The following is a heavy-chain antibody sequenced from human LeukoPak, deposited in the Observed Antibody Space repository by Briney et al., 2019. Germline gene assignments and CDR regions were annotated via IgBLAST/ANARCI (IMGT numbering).Heavy chain of an antibody. CDR1: GGSISSSSYY. J-gene: IGHJ4*02. CDR2: IYYSGST. D-gene: IGHD2-15*01. V-gene: IGHV4-39*01. Sequence: NPSETLSLTCTVSGGSISSSSYYWGWLRQPGGKGLEWIGSIYYSGSTYYNPSLKSRVTISVDTSKNQFSLKLSSVTAADTAVYYCARSGYCSGGSCYATGLFHYWGQGTPVTVSS. CDR3: ARSGYCSGGSCYATGLFHY.